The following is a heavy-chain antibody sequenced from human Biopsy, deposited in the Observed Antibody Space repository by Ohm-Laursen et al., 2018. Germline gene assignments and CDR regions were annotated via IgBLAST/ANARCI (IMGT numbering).Heavy chain of an antibody. CDR1: GESFKGYY. CDR2: INHSGRT. J-gene: IGHJ6*02. Sequence: GTLSLTCAVSGESFKGYYWSWIRQTPGKGLEWIGEINHSGRTNYNPSLKSRVTISVDTSKNQFSLKVRSVTAADTAVYYCVRGVDYYDPYHYYALDVWGQGTTVTVSS. V-gene: IGHV4-34*01. D-gene: IGHD3-22*01. CDR3: VRGVDYYDPYHYYALDV.